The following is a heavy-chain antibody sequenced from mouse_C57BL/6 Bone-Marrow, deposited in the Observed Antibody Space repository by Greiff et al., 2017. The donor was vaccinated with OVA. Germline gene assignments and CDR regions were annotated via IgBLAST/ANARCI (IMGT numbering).Heavy chain of an antibody. CDR1: GFTFSSYA. Sequence: DVQLVESGEGLVKPGGSLKLSCAASGFTFSSYAMSWVRQTPEKRLEWVAYISSGGDYIYYADTVKGRFTISRDNARNTLYLQMSSLKSEDTAMYYCTRGGLGYGSSYEAYWGQGTLVTVSA. V-gene: IGHV5-9-1*02. D-gene: IGHD1-1*01. J-gene: IGHJ3*01. CDR2: ISSGGDYI. CDR3: TRGGLGYGSSYEAY.